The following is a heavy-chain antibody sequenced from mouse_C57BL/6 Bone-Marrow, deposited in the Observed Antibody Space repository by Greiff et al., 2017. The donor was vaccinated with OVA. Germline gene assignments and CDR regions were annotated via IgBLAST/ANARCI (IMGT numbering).Heavy chain of an antibody. V-gene: IGHV1-50*01. D-gene: IGHD2-3*01. Sequence: QVQLKQSGAELVKPGASVKLSCKASGYTFTSYWMQWVKQRPGQGLEWIGEIDPSDSYTNYNQNFKGKATLTVDTSSSTAYMQLSSLTSEDSAVDYCARGYYSWFAYWGQGTLVTVSA. J-gene: IGHJ3*01. CDR3: ARGYYSWFAY. CDR2: IDPSDSYT. CDR1: GYTFTSYW.